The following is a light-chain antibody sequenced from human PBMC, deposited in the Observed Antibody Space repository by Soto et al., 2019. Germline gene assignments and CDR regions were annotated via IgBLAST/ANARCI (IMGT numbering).Light chain of an antibody. V-gene: IGKV1-5*03. CDR1: QSISSW. Sequence: DIQMTQSPSTLSASVGDRVTITCRASQSISSWLAWYQQKPGKAPNLLIHKASHLESGVPSRFSGSGSGTDFTLTISRLEPEDFAVYYCQQYGSSPITCGQGTRLEIK. CDR3: QQYGSSPIT. J-gene: IGKJ5*01. CDR2: KAS.